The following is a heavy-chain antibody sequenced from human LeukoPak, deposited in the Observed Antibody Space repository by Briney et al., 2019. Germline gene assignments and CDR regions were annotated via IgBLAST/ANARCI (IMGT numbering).Heavy chain of an antibody. D-gene: IGHD1-26*01. CDR3: ARTHIWSGSYPFDY. J-gene: IGHJ4*02. CDR1: GGTLSSYA. Sequence: ASVKVSCKASGGTLSSYAISWVRKAPGQGLEWMGGIIPIFGTANYAQKFQGRVTITADESTSTAYMELSSLRSEDTAVYYCARTHIWSGSYPFDYWGQGTLVTVSS. V-gene: IGHV1-69*13. CDR2: IIPIFGTA.